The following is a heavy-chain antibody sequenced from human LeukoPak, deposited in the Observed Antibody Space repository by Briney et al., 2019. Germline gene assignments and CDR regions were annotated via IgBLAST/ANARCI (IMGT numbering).Heavy chain of an antibody. V-gene: IGHV3-48*03. CDR3: AREDCSSTSCYDPSVSDY. Sequence: GGSLRLSCAASGFTFSHYEMNWVRQAPGKGLEWVSYISSSGYTIYYADSVKGRFTISRDNAKNSLYLQMNSLRAEDTAVYYCAREDCSSTSCYDPSVSDYWGQGTLVTVSS. D-gene: IGHD2-2*01. CDR2: ISSSGYTI. J-gene: IGHJ4*02. CDR1: GFTFSHYE.